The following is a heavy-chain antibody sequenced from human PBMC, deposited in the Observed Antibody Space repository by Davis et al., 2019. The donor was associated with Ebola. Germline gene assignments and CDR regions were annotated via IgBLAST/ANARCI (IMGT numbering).Heavy chain of an antibody. CDR1: GFTFSTYA. J-gene: IGHJ6*02. CDR2: LWYDGRNT. Sequence: PGRSLRLSGAASGFTFSTYAMQWFRQAPGKRLEWGAGLWYDGRNTYYTDSVKGRFTISKDNSKNTLYLQMNSLRAEDTAVYYCAKDLSFDFWSGYYYYGVAVWGQGTTVTVSS. CDR3: AKDLSFDFWSGYYYYGVAV. V-gene: IGHV3-33*06. D-gene: IGHD3-3*01.